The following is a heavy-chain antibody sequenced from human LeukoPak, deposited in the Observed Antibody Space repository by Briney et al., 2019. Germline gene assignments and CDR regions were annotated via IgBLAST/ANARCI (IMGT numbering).Heavy chain of an antibody. V-gene: IGHV4-38-2*02. D-gene: IGHD1-1*01. CDR1: GYSISSGYY. Sequence: PSETLSLTCTVSGYSISSGYYWGWIRQPPGKGLEGIGSIYHSGTTYYNPSLKSRVTISVDTSKNQFSLKLSSVTAADTAVYYCARVRVRLSWFDPWGQGTLFTVSS. CDR3: ARVRVRLSWFDP. J-gene: IGHJ5*02. CDR2: IYHSGTT.